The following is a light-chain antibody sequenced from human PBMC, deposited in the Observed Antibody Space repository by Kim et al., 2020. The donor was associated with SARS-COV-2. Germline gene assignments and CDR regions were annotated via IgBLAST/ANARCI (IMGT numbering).Light chain of an antibody. V-gene: IGKV3-20*01. CDR3: QQYGNLPRT. Sequence: ETVLTQSPGTLSLSPGERATLSCRASQSVGSNYLAWYQQKPGQAPRLLVYGASNMATGIPDRFRASGSGTDFTLTIIRLEPDDFAVYYCQQYGNLPRTFGQGTKVDIK. CDR2: GAS. J-gene: IGKJ1*01. CDR1: QSVGSNY.